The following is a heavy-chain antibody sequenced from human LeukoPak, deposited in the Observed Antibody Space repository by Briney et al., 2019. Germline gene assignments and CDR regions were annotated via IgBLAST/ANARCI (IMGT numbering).Heavy chain of an antibody. D-gene: IGHD3-22*01. CDR3: ARVGYYYDSSGYSHDAFDI. J-gene: IGHJ3*02. Sequence: GGSLRLSCADSGFTVSSNYMSWVRQAPGKGLEWVSVIYSGGSTYYADSVKGRFTISRDNSKNTLYLQMNSLRAEDTAVYYCARVGYYYDSSGYSHDAFDIWGQGTMVTVSS. CDR2: IYSGGST. V-gene: IGHV3-66*01. CDR1: GFTVSSNY.